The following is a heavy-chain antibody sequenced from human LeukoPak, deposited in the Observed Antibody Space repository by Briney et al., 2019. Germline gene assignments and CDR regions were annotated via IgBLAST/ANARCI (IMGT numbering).Heavy chain of an antibody. CDR3: AREGYYDSSGYPFDY. CDR2: INPNSGGT. D-gene: IGHD3-22*01. V-gene: IGHV1-2*02. Sequence: GASVKVSCKASGYTFTCYYMHWVRQAPGQGLEWMGWINPNSGGTNYAQKFQGRVTMTRDASISTAYMELSRLRSDDTAVYYCAREGYYDSSGYPFDYWGQGTLVTVSS. CDR1: GYTFTCYY. J-gene: IGHJ4*02.